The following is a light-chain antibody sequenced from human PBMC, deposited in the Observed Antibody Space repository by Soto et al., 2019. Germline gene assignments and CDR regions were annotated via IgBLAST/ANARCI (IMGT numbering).Light chain of an antibody. CDR2: DND. J-gene: IGLJ2*01. V-gene: IGLV1-51*01. Sequence: QSVLTQPPSVSAAPGQKVTISCSGSSSNIGNNYVSWYQQIPGRAPKLLIYDNDQRPSGIPDRFSGSKSGTSATLGITGLQTGDEADYYCGTWDSSLSAVVFGGGTKVTVL. CDR1: SSNIGNNY. CDR3: GTWDSSLSAVV.